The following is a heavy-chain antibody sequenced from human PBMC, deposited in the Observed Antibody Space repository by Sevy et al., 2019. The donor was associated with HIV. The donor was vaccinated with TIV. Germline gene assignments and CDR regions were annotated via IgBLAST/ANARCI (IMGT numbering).Heavy chain of an antibody. CDR2: INPDSGGP. Sequence: ASVKVSCKASGYTFTGYYMHWMRQAPGQGLEWMGWINPDSGGPIYAPKFQGRVTLTRDTSISTAYMDMSRLKSDDTARYYWVRHDRDGYFKYWGQGTLVTVSS. J-gene: IGHJ4*02. CDR1: GYTFTGYY. CDR3: VRHDRDGYFKY. D-gene: IGHD1-1*01. V-gene: IGHV1-2*02.